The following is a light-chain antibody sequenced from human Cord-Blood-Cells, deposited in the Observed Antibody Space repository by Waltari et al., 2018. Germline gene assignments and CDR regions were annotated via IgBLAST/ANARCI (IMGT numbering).Light chain of an antibody. Sequence: QSALTQPRSVSGSPGQSVTLSCTGTSSDVGGYNYVSWYQQPPGKAPKLMIYDVSKRPSGVPDRFSGSKSGNTASLTISGLQAEDEADYYCCSYAGSYTFDVFGTGTKVTVL. J-gene: IGLJ1*01. CDR1: SSDVGGYNY. CDR2: DVS. V-gene: IGLV2-11*01. CDR3: CSYAGSYTFDV.